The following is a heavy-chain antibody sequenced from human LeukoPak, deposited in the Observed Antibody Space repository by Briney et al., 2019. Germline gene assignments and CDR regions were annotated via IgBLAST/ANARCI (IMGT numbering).Heavy chain of an antibody. D-gene: IGHD3-22*01. V-gene: IGHV3-66*01. CDR2: IYSGGST. CDR3: ARDSSGSSSDYYPLGY. J-gene: IGHJ4*02. Sequence: GSLRLSCAASGFTVSSKYMSWVRQAPGKGLEWVSVIYSGGSTYYADSVKGRFTISRDNSKNMLYLQMNSPRVEDTAVYYCARDSSGSSSDYYPLGYWGQGTLVTVSS. CDR1: GFTVSSKY.